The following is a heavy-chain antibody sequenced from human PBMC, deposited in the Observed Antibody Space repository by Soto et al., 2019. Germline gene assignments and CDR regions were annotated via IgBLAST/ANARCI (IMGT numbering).Heavy chain of an antibody. CDR2: IYYSGST. D-gene: IGHD4-17*01. V-gene: IGHV4-59*08. CDR1: GGSISSYD. CDR3: ARRGDYGDYHVN. J-gene: IGHJ4*02. Sequence: SETLSLTCTVSGGSISSYDWSWIRQPPGKGLEWIGYIYYSGSTNYNPSLKSRVTISVDTSKNQFSLKLSSVTAADTAVYYCARRGDYGDYHVNWGQGTLVTVSS.